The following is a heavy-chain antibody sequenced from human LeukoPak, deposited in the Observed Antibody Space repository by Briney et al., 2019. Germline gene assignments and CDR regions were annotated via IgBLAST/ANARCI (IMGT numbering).Heavy chain of an antibody. V-gene: IGHV3-30*02. Sequence: SLRLSCVASGFTFTRYDMHWVRQAPGKGLEWLACVRFAGRETFYADSVNGRFTISRDNSNNILYLQMPYLRPQATAGYYFAAEDRCTVTSCAAAFDHCGQGTRVTVS. CDR3: AAEDRCTVTSCAAAFDH. CDR1: GFTFTRYD. J-gene: IGHJ4*02. CDR2: VRFAGRET. D-gene: IGHD2-2*01.